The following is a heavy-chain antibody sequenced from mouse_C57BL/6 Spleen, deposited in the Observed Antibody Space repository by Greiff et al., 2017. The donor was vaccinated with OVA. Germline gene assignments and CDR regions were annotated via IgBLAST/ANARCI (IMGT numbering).Heavy chain of an antibody. CDR2: ISYDGSN. J-gene: IGHJ3*01. Sequence: EVKLMESGPGLVKPSQSLSLTCSVTGYSITSGYYWNWIRQFPGNKLEWMGYISYDGSNNYNPSLKNRISITRDTSKNQFFLKLNSVTTEDTATYYCARDRDYGSSSFAYWGQGTLVTVSA. V-gene: IGHV3-6*01. CDR3: ARDRDYGSSSFAY. D-gene: IGHD1-1*01. CDR1: GYSITSGYY.